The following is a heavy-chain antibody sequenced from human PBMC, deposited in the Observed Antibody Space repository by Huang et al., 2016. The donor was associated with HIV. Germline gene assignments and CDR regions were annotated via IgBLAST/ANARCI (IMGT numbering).Heavy chain of an antibody. D-gene: IGHD3-10*01. J-gene: IGHJ5*02. CDR2: INHLGSP. CDR3: ARDATKNPRGWFDP. CDR1: GGSLSGYY. V-gene: IGHV4-34*02. Sequence: QVHLQQWGAGLLKSAETLSLTCAVYGGSLSGYYWSWLRQTPGKGLEWIGEINHLGSPNYNPSRKSRVSISMDGSKKQVSLKLRSISDADTAVYFCARDATKNPRGWFDPWGQGTLVTVSS.